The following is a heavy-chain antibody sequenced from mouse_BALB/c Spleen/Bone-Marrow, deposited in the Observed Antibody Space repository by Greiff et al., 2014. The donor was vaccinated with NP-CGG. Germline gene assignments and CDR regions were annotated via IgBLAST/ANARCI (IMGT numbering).Heavy chain of an antibody. CDR3: ARITTATGAMDY. CDR2: IWADGST. J-gene: IGHJ4*01. CDR1: GFSLTNYG. D-gene: IGHD1-2*01. Sequence: QVQLKESGPGLVAPSQSLSITCTVSGFSLTNYGVHWVRQPPGKGLEWLGVIWADGSTNYNSALMSRLSISKDNSKSQVFFKMNSLQTDDTGMYYCARITTATGAMDYWGQGTSVTVSS. V-gene: IGHV2-9*02.